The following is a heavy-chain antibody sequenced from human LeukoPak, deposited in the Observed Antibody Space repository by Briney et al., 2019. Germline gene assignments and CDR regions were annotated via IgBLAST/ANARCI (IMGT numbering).Heavy chain of an antibody. D-gene: IGHD6-13*01. CDR2: IYGADAA. J-gene: IGHJ4*02. Sequence: PGGSLRLSCAASGFNVSSNYMTWIRQAPGKGLEWVSLIYGADAAYYAESVRGRFMISRDNLKNTLFLQTNSLRVEDTAVYYCVTSTGQQFIPYDYWGQGTHVTVSS. CDR3: VTSTGQQFIPYDY. V-gene: IGHV3-66*02. CDR1: GFNVSSNY.